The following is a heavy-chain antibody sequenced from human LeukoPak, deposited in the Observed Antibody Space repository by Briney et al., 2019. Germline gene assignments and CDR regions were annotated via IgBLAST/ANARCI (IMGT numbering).Heavy chain of an antibody. CDR2: IFYSGST. CDR1: GFTFSNFW. D-gene: IGHD3-22*01. CDR3: AKSNGYGLIDI. Sequence: GSLRLSCAASGFTFSNFWMTWVRQAPGKALEWIGNIFYSGSTYYSPSLKSRVTISLDTSRNQFSLKLNSVTAADTAVYDCAKSNGYGLIDIWGQGTMVTVSS. V-gene: IGHV4-4*02. J-gene: IGHJ3*02.